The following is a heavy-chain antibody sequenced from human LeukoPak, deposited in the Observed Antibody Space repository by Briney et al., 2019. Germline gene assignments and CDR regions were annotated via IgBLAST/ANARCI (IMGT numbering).Heavy chain of an antibody. J-gene: IGHJ4*02. CDR2: ISRTSSYI. V-gene: IGHV3-21*01. CDR3: ARDQGSSGYDY. CDR1: GLTFSSSR. Sequence: GGSLRLSCAASGLTFSSSRVNWVRQAPGKGLEWVSSISRTSSYIYYADSVKGRFTISRDNAKNSLYLQMNSLRAEDTAVYYCARDQGSSGYDYWGQGTLVTVSS. D-gene: IGHD3-22*01.